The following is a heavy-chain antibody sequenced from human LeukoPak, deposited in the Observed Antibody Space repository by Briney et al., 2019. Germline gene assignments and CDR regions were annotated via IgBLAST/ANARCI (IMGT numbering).Heavy chain of an antibody. D-gene: IGHD5-24*01. V-gene: IGHV4-34*01. CDR2: IDHRGDT. Sequence: SETLSLTCAVYGGSFSRYYWSWIRQPPGKGLEWIAEIDHRGDTNYNPSVKSRVTISVDTSKNQFSLKVRSLSAADTAVYYCARGATISETGYFDFWGQGTLVTVSS. J-gene: IGHJ4*03. CDR3: ARGATISETGYFDF. CDR1: GGSFSRYY.